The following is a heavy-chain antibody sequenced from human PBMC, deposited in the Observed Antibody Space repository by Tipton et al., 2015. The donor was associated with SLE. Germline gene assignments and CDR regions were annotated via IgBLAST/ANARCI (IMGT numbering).Heavy chain of an antibody. CDR1: GYSISSGFY. Sequence: LRLSCTVSGYSISSGFYWAWIRQPPGKGLEWIGFIYQRGSTYYTRGSTYYNPSLKSRVTISVDTSKNQFSLKLSSVTAADTAVYYCAREYSGYDYRTFDHWGQGTLVTVSS. D-gene: IGHD5-12*01. J-gene: IGHJ4*02. CDR2: IYQRGSTYYTRGST. V-gene: IGHV4-38-2*02. CDR3: AREYSGYDYRTFDH.